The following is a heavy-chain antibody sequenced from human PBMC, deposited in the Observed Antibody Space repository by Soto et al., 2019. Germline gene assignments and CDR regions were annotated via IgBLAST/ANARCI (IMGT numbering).Heavy chain of an antibody. D-gene: IGHD5-18*01. V-gene: IGHV4-34*01. J-gene: IGHJ4*02. CDR2: INHSGST. CDR1: GGSFSGYY. CDR3: ARDTAMANSIDY. Sequence: SETLSLTCAVYGGSFSGYYWSWIRQPPGKGLEWIGEINHSGSTNYNPSLKSRVTISVDTSKNQFSLKLSSVTAADTAVYYCARDTAMANSIDYWGQGNLVTVSS.